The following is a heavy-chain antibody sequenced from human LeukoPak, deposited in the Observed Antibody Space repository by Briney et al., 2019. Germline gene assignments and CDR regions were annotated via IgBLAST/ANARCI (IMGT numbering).Heavy chain of an antibody. V-gene: IGHV4-59*01. CDR2: IYYSGST. D-gene: IGHD4/OR15-4a*01. CDR3: ARDAGANAY. Sequence: SETLSLTCTVSGVSINTDYWTWIRQFPGKGLEWIGYIYYSGSTTYNPSLESRVTISVDTSKNQFSLKLTSVTSADTAVYFCARDAGANAYWGQGALVTVSS. J-gene: IGHJ4*02. CDR1: GVSINTDY.